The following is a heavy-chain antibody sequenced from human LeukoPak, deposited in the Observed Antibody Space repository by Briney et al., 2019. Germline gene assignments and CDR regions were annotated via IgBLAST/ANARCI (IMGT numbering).Heavy chain of an antibody. CDR3: ANLRLLGFDS. V-gene: IGHV3-7*01. CDR1: GSTFRNYW. D-gene: IGHD2-21*02. CDR2: IKEDGSEK. J-gene: IGHJ4*02. Sequence: GGSLRLSCAASGSTFRNYWMSWVRQAPGKGLEWVANIKEDGSEKYYVDSVKGRFTISRDNAKNSLFLQMNSLRAEDTAVYYCANLRLLGFDSWGQGTLVTVSS.